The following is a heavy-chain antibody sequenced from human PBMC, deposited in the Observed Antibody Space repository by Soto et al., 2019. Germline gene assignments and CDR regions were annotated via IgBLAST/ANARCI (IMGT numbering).Heavy chain of an antibody. Sequence: LRLSFTASGXSISTYSLQWVRQVPGKGLEWVAVISYDGSNKYYADSVKGRFTISRDNSKNTLYLQMNSLRAEDTAVYYCARDLRTTGGSWGQGTLVTVSS. CDR3: ARDLRTTGGS. V-gene: IGHV3-30-3*01. J-gene: IGHJ5*02. CDR1: GXSISTYS. D-gene: IGHD2-2*01. CDR2: ISYDGSNK.